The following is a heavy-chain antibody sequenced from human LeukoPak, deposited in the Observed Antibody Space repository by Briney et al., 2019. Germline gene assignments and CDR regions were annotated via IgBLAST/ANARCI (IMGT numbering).Heavy chain of an antibody. V-gene: IGHV4-59*01. J-gene: IGHJ3*02. CDR1: GGSISSYY. Sequence: SETLSLTCTVSGGSISSYYWSWIRQPPGKGLEWIGYIYYSGSTNYNPSLKSRVTISVDTSKNQFSLELSSVTAADTAVYYCARTDIVVVVAAGAFDIWGQGTMVTVSS. CDR2: IYYSGST. CDR3: ARTDIVVVVAAGAFDI. D-gene: IGHD2-15*01.